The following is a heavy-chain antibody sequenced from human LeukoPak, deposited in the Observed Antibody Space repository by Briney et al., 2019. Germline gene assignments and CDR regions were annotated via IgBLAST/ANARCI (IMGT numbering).Heavy chain of an antibody. D-gene: IGHD3-10*01. CDR2: ISYDGSNK. J-gene: IGHJ2*01. Sequence: PGGSLGLACAASGFTFSSYAMHWVRQAPGKGLEWGAVISYDGSNKYYADSVKGRFTISRDNSENTLYLQMNSLRAEDTAVYYCARAGGDYGSGRKPLDLWGRGTLVTVSS. CDR1: GFTFSSYA. V-gene: IGHV3-30-3*01. CDR3: ARAGGDYGSGRKPLDL.